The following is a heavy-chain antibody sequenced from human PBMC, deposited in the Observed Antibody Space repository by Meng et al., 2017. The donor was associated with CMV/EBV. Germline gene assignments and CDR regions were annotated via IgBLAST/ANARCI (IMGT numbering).Heavy chain of an antibody. J-gene: IGHJ5*02. Sequence: GESLKISCAASGFTFSSYWMHWVRQAPGKGLVWVSRINSDGSSTSYADSVKGRFTMSRDNAKNTLYLQMNSLRAEDTAVYYCARGGANMVRGLLDWFDPWGQGTLVTVSS. D-gene: IGHD3-10*01. V-gene: IGHV3-74*01. CDR2: INSDGSST. CDR3: ARGGANMVRGLLDWFDP. CDR1: GFTFSSYW.